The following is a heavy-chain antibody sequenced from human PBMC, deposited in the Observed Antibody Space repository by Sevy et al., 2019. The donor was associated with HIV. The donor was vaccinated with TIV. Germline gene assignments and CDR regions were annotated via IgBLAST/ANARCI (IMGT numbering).Heavy chain of an antibody. CDR3: ESDPNLKKVVVEGYFDY. J-gene: IGHJ4*02. D-gene: IGHD3-22*01. Sequence: GGSLRLSCAASGFTFSSYAMHWVRQAPGKGLEWVAVISYDGSNKYYADSVKGRFTISRANSKNTPYLKMNSLRAEDMAVYYCESDPNLKKVVVEGYFDYWGQGTLVTVSS. CDR2: ISYDGSNK. CDR1: GFTFSSYA. V-gene: IGHV3-30-3*01.